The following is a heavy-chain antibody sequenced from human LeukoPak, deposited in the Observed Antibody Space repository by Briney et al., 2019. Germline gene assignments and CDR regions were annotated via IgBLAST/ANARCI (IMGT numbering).Heavy chain of an antibody. CDR2: ISGSGGST. Sequence: GGSLRLSCAASGFTFSSYSMNWVRQAPGKGLEWVSAISGSGGSTYYADSVKGRFTISRDNSKNTLYLQMNSLRAEDTAVYYCAKDAANKITMIVVVITFLDYWGQGTLVTVSS. D-gene: IGHD3-22*01. CDR1: GFTFSSYS. CDR3: AKDAANKITMIVVVITFLDY. J-gene: IGHJ4*02. V-gene: IGHV3-23*01.